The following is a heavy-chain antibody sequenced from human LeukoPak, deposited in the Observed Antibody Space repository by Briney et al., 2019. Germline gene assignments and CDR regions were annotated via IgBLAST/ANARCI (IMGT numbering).Heavy chain of an antibody. Sequence: GESLKISCQGSGYTFTTYWIAWVRQMPGKGLEWMGIIYPGDSDTRYSPSFQGQVTISADKSISTAYLQWSGLKASDTAMYYCARQDGRALYYFDYWGQGALVTVSS. CDR3: ARQDGRALYYFDY. CDR2: IYPGDSDT. J-gene: IGHJ4*02. V-gene: IGHV5-51*01. D-gene: IGHD5-24*01. CDR1: GYTFTTYW.